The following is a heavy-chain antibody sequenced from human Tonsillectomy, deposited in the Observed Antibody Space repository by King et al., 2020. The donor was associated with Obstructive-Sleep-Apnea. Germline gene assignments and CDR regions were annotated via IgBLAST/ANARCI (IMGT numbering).Heavy chain of an antibody. V-gene: IGHV3-23*04. CDR2: ISGSGNST. D-gene: IGHD6-19*01. J-gene: IGHJ4*02. CDR1: GFTFSSYA. Sequence: VQLVESGGALLQPGGSLRLSCAASGFTFSSYAMSWVRQAPGKGLEWVSAISGSGNSTYYANSVKARFTISRDNSKNTLYLQMNSLRAEDTAVYYCAKDLRIGWRVSFDCWGQGTLVTVSS. CDR3: AKDLRIGWRVSFDC.